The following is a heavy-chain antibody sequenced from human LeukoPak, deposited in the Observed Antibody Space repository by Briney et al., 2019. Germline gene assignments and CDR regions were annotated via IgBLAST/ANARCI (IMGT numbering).Heavy chain of an antibody. CDR3: ARSVVVTAIPHYYYGMDV. Sequence: ASVKVSCKASGYTFTIYGISWVRQAPGQGLEWMGWISAYNGNTNYAQKLQGRVTMTTDTSTSTAYMELRSLRSDDTAVYYCARSVVVTAIPHYYYGMDVWGQGTTVTVSS. CDR1: GYTFTIYG. CDR2: ISAYNGNT. V-gene: IGHV1-18*01. D-gene: IGHD2-21*02. J-gene: IGHJ6*02.